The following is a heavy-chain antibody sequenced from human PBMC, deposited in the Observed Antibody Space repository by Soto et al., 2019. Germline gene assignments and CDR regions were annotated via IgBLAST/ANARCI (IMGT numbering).Heavy chain of an antibody. CDR3: ARVSEAVAGSWHYFDY. CDR1: GGSISSSNW. V-gene: IGHV4-4*02. J-gene: IGHJ4*02. CDR2: IYHSGST. D-gene: IGHD6-19*01. Sequence: KPSETLSLTCAVSGGSISSSNWWSWVRQPPGKGLEWIGEIYHSGSTNYNPSLKSRVTISVDKSKNQFSLKLSSVTAADTAVYYCARVSEAVAGSWHYFDYWGQGTLVTVSS.